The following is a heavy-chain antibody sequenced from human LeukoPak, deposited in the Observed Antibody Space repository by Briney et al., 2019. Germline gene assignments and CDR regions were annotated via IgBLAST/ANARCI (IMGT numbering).Heavy chain of an antibody. D-gene: IGHD3-9*01. CDR2: IYYSGST. V-gene: IGHV4-59*01. J-gene: IGHJ5*02. Sequence: SETLSLTCTVPGGSISSYYWSWIRQPPGKGLEWIGYIYYSGSTNYNPSLKSRVTISVDTSKNQFSLKLSSVTAADTAVYYCAREIYDILDRWFDPWGQGTLVTVSS. CDR3: AREIYDILDRWFDP. CDR1: GGSISSYY.